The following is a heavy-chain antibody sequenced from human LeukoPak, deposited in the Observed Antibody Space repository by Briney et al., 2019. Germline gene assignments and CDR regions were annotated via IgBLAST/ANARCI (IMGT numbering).Heavy chain of an antibody. CDR2: IISDGSTT. CDR3: ARDQNGPYYYMDV. CDR1: GFTFSIYL. D-gene: IGHD2-8*01. V-gene: IGHV3-74*01. J-gene: IGHJ6*03. Sequence: PGGSLRLSCAASGFTFSIYLMHWVRQAPGKGLVWVSRIISDGSTTSYADSVEVRFTISRDNAKNTLYLQMNSLRAEDTAVYYCARDQNGPYYYMDVWGKGTTVTVSS.